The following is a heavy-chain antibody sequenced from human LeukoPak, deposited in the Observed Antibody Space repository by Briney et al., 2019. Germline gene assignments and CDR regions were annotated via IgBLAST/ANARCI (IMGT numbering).Heavy chain of an antibody. V-gene: IGHV3-23*01. J-gene: IGHJ4*02. D-gene: IGHD5-18*01. Sequence: GGSLRLSCAASGFTFSNYAMSWVRQAPGKGLGWVSVIRGSDDNTYYADSVKGRFTISRDNSRNTLSLQMNSLRAEDTAVYYCAKVPYTSSNYYFDYWGQGTLVTVSS. CDR1: GFTFSNYA. CDR2: IRGSDDNT. CDR3: AKVPYTSSNYYFDY.